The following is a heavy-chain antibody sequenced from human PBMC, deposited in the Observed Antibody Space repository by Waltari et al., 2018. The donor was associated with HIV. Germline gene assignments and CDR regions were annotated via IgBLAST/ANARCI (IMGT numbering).Heavy chain of an antibody. J-gene: IGHJ2*01. CDR1: GFTFDDYA. V-gene: IGHV3-9*01. CDR3: AKDKRSGYGGNSVWYFDL. Sequence: EVQLVESGGGLVQPGRSLRLSCAASGFTFDDYAMHWVRQAPGKGREWVSGMSWNSGTIGYADSVKGRFTISRDNAKNSLYLQMNSLRAEDTALYYCAKDKRSGYGGNSVWYFDLWGRGTLVTVSS. D-gene: IGHD4-17*01. CDR2: MSWNSGTI.